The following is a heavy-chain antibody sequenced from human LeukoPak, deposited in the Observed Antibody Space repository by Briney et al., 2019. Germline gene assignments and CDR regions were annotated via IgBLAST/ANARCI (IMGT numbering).Heavy chain of an antibody. CDR1: GFTFSSYS. Sequence: PGGSLRLSCAASGFTFSSYSMNWVRQAPGKGLEWVSSISSSSSYIYYADSVKGGFTISRDNAKNSLYLQMNSLRAEDTAVYYCARGGYSYGLALWYWGQGTLVTVSS. CDR3: ARGGYSYGLALWY. D-gene: IGHD5-18*01. J-gene: IGHJ4*02. CDR2: ISSSSSYI. V-gene: IGHV3-21*01.